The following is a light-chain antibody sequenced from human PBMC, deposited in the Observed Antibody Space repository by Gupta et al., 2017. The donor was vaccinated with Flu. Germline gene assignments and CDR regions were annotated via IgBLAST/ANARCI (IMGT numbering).Light chain of an antibody. CDR2: WAS. J-gene: IGKJ2*01. CDR3: QQYDSTPTYT. CDR1: QSVLYSSNNKNY. Sequence: DIVMTQSPDSLAVSLGERATINCKPSQSVLYSSNNKNYLAWYKQKPGQPPKLLIYWASTRESGVPDRFSGSGSGTDFTLTISRRQAEDVAVYYCQQYDSTPTYTFGQGTKVEIK. V-gene: IGKV4-1*01.